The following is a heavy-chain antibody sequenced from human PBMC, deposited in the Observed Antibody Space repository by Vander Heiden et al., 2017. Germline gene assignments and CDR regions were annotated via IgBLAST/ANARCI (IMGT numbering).Heavy chain of an antibody. CDR1: GFTFSSYG. J-gene: IGHJ4*02. Sequence: QVQLVESGGGVVQPGRSLRLSCAASGFTFSSYGMHWVRQAPGKGLEWVAVISYDGRKKDDADSVKGRFTISRDNSKNTLYLKMKSLRAEDTAVYYCAKDLTGTTGYWGQGTMVTVYS. D-gene: IGHD1-1*01. CDR2: ISYDGRKK. CDR3: AKDLTGTTGY. V-gene: IGHV3-30*18.